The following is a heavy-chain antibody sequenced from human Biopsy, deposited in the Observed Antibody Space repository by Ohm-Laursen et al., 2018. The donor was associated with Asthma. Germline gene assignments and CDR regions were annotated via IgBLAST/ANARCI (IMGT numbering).Heavy chain of an antibody. CDR3: ARVPTTLRYFDL. CDR2: ISYSGST. V-gene: IGHV4-61*01. CDR1: GGSVSRGSYY. D-gene: IGHD2-15*01. Sequence: GSLSLTCTVSGGSVSRGSYYWSWIRQPPGKGLAWVRYISYSGSTDYNPSLKSRLTISMDPSKNQFSLKLSSVTAADTAVYYCARVPTTLRYFDLWGRGPLVTVSS. J-gene: IGHJ2*01.